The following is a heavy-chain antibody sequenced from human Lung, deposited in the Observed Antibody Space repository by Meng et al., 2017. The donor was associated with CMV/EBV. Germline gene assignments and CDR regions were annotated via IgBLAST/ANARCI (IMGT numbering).Heavy chain of an antibody. CDR3: ARDNNWGPDY. CDR1: GYTFTAHY. CDR2: IHPHRGDT. J-gene: IGHJ4*02. D-gene: IGHD7-27*01. Sequence: ASVXVSCKASGYTFTAHYFHWVRQAPGQGLEWMGWIHPHRGDTNYAQQFQGRVTLTRDTSINTGYMELTRLTSDDTAVYYCARDNNWGPDYWGQGTLVTVPQ. V-gene: IGHV1-2*02.